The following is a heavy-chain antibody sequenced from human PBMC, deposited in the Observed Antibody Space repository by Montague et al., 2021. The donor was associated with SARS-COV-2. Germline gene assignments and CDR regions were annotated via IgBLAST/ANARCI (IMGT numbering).Heavy chain of an antibody. D-gene: IGHD3-10*01. CDR1: GGSISSGTYS. V-gene: IGHV4-30-2*01. J-gene: IGHJ4*02. CDR3: ARGGGYNDLHYFDY. Sequence: TLSLTCAVSGGSISSGTYSWSWIRQPPGKGLEWIGYIYHSGDTYYNPSLKSRVTISVDRSKNQFSLRLSSVTAADTAVYYCARGGGYNDLHYFDYWGQGTLVTVSS. CDR2: IYHSGDT.